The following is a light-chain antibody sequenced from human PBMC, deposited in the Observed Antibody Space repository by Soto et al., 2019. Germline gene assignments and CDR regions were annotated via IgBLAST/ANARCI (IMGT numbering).Light chain of an antibody. V-gene: IGLV2-11*01. CDR2: DVS. J-gene: IGLJ2*01. Sequence: QSALTQPRSVSGSPGQSVTISCTGTSSDVGAYNCVSCYQQHPGKAPKLMIYDVSKRPSGVPDRFSGSKSGNTASLTISGLQAEDEADYYCCSYAGSYTHVVFGGGTKLTVL. CDR3: CSYAGSYTHVV. CDR1: SSDVGAYNC.